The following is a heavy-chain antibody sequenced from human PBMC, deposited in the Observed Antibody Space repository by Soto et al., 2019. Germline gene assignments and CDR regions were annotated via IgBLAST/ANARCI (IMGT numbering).Heavy chain of an antibody. CDR3: ARDFSGSGSYYTYNWFDT. V-gene: IGHV1-69*13. CDR2: IIPIFGTA. Sequence: GSSVKVSCNASGGTFSSYAISWVRQAPGQGLEWMGGIIPIFGTANYAQKFQGRVTITADESTSTAYMELSSLRSEDKAVYYCARDFSGSGSYYTYNWFDTWGQGTLVTVSS. CDR1: GGTFSSYA. J-gene: IGHJ5*02. D-gene: IGHD3-10*01.